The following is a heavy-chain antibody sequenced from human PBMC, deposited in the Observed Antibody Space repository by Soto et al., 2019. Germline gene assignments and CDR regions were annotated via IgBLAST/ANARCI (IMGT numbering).Heavy chain of an antibody. CDR2: ISAYNGDT. D-gene: IGHD1-1*01. CDR3: ARAIGTPDY. Sequence: ASVKVSCKASGYTFTSHGINWVRQAPGQGLELMGWISAYNGDTKYEQKFQGRVTMTTDTSASTAYMELSSLRSEDTAVYYCARAIGTPDYWGQGTLVTVSS. CDR1: GYTFTSHG. V-gene: IGHV1-18*04. J-gene: IGHJ4*02.